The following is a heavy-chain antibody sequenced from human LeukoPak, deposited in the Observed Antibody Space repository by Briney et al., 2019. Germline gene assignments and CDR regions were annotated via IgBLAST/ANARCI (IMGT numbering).Heavy chain of an antibody. Sequence: PSETLSLTCTVSGGSISSSSYYWGWIRQPPGKGLEWIGSIYYSGSTYYNPSLKSRVTISVDTSKNQFSLKLSSVTAADTAVYYCARDVKWFGEAAPAISPDYWGQGTLVTVSS. J-gene: IGHJ4*02. V-gene: IGHV4-39*07. CDR1: GGSISSSSYY. CDR2: IYYSGST. D-gene: IGHD3-10*01. CDR3: ARDVKWFGEAAPAISPDY.